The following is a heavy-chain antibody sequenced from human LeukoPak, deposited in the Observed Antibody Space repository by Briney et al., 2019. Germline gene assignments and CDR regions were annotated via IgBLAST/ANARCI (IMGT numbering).Heavy chain of an antibody. Sequence: PGGSLRLSCAASGFTFSSYGMHWVRQAPGKGLEWVAVIWYDGSNKYYADSVKGRFTISRDNSKNTLYLQMNSLRAEDTAVYYCARSSSGWPNYFDYWGRGTLVTVSS. CDR1: GFTFSSYG. V-gene: IGHV3-33*01. D-gene: IGHD6-19*01. CDR2: IWYDGSNK. J-gene: IGHJ4*02. CDR3: ARSSSGWPNYFDY.